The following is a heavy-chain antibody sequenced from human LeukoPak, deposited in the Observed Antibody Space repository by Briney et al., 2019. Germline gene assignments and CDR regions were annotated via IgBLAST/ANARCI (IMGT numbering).Heavy chain of an antibody. CDR2: ISSSSSTI. J-gene: IGHJ4*02. V-gene: IGHV3-48*04. Sequence: GGSLRLSCAASGFTLSSYSMNWVRQAPGKGLEWVSFISSSSSTIYYADSVKGRFTISRDNAKNSLYLQMNSLRAEDTAVYYCARDRGGSYSAIDYWGQGTLVTVSS. D-gene: IGHD1-26*01. CDR1: GFTLSSYS. CDR3: ARDRGGSYSAIDY.